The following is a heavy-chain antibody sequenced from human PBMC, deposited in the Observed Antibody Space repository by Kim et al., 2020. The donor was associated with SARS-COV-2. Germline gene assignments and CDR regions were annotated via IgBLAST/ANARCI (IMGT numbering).Heavy chain of an antibody. D-gene: IGHD1-26*01. J-gene: IGHJ6*02. Sequence: YAGAGKGRFFISRDESKNTLYLRLNSLRAEDTALYYCAKDLWDYSGMDVWGQGTTVTVSS. V-gene: IGHV3-23*01. CDR3: AKDLWDYSGMDV.